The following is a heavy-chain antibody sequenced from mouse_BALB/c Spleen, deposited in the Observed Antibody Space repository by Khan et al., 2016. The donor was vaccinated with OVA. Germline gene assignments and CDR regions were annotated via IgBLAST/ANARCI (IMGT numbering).Heavy chain of an antibody. CDR2: ISSDGDYT. CDR3: ASHLTGSFAY. V-gene: IGHV5-6*01. Sequence: EVELVESGGDLVKPGGSLKLSCAASGFTFSSYSMSWVRPTPDKRLEWVATISSDGDYTYYPDSVKGRFTLSRDNAKNTLYLQMSSLKSEDTAMYYCASHLTGSFAYWGQGTLVTVSA. CDR1: GFTFSSYS. D-gene: IGHD4-1*01. J-gene: IGHJ3*01.